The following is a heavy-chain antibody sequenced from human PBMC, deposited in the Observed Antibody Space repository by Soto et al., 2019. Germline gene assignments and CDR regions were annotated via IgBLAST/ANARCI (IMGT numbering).Heavy chain of an antibody. V-gene: IGHV4-30-2*01. CDR3: ATEPWGIAAAGGAFDI. D-gene: IGHD6-13*01. CDR2: IYHSGST. Sequence: PSETLSLTCAVSGGSISSGGYSWSWIRQPPGKGLEWIGYIYHSGSTYYNPSLKSRVTISVDTSKNQFSLKLSSVTAADTAVYYCATEPWGIAAAGGAFDIWGQGTMVTVSS. CDR1: GGSISSGGYS. J-gene: IGHJ3*02.